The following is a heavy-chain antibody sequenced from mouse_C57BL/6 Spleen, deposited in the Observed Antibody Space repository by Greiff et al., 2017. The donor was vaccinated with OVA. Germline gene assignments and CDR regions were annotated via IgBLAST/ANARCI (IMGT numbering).Heavy chain of an antibody. CDR2: IDPSDSYT. D-gene: IGHD1-1*01. V-gene: IGHV1-50*01. CDR1: GYTFTSYW. CDR3: ARGDYYGSSSYFDY. Sequence: VQLQQPGAELVKPGASVKLSCKASGYTFTSYWMQWVKQRPGQGLEWIGEIDPSDSYTNYNQEFKGKATLTVDTSSSTAYMQLSSLTSEDSAVYYCARGDYYGSSSYFDYWGQGTTLTVSS. J-gene: IGHJ2*01.